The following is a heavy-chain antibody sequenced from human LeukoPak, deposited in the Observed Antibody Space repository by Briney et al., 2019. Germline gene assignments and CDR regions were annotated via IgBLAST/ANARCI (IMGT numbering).Heavy chain of an antibody. CDR1: GYTFTGYY. Sequence: ASVKVSCKASGYTFTGYYIDWVRQAPGQGLEWMGRIDPNSGGTNYAQKFLGRVTMTRDASISTAYMELNRLRSGDTAIYYCARDRMGTIEDVWGKGTTVTVSS. J-gene: IGHJ6*04. V-gene: IGHV1-2*02. CDR2: IDPNSGGT. D-gene: IGHD5-12*01. CDR3: ARDRMGTIEDV.